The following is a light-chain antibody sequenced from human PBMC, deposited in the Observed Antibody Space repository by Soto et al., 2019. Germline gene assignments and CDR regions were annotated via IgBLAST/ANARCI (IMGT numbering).Light chain of an antibody. Sequence: DIQMTQSPSTLSASLGDRVTITCRASQIISSWLAWYQQKPGKAPKLLIYDASSLESGVPSRFSGSGSGTEFTLTISSLQPDDFATYYCQQYNSYSRTFGQGTKVEIK. CDR1: QIISSW. J-gene: IGKJ1*01. CDR3: QQYNSYSRT. V-gene: IGKV1-5*01. CDR2: DAS.